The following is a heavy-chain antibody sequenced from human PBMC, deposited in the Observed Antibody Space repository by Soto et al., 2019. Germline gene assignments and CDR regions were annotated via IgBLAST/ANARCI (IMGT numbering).Heavy chain of an antibody. CDR3: ARQTGHPQWWFDL. CDR2: IYQSGST. V-gene: IGHV4-30-2*01. CDR1: GGSISSGGYS. D-gene: IGHD3-9*01. Sequence: SETLSLTCGVSGGSISSGGYSWSWIRQPPGKGLEWIGYIYQSGSTFYNPSLKSRVTISRDKSKNQFSLSLSSVTAADTAVYYCARQTGHPQWWFDLWGQGLQVTVSS. J-gene: IGHJ5*02.